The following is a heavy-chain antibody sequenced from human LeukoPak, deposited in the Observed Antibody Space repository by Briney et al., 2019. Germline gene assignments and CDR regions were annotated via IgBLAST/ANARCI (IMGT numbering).Heavy chain of an antibody. CDR3: AGGGDNWFDP. J-gene: IGHJ5*02. CDR1: GFTVSNNY. Sequence: PGGSLRLSCAASGFTVSNNYMSWVRRIPGKGLEWVSIIYSGGRTFYADSVKGRFTISRDNSNNTLYLQMNSLRAEDTAVYYCAGGGDNWFDPWGQGTLVAVSS. D-gene: IGHD3-16*01. CDR2: IYSGGRT. V-gene: IGHV3-66*01.